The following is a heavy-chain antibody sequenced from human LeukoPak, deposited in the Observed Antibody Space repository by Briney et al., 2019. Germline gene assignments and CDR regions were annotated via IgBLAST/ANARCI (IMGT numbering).Heavy chain of an antibody. V-gene: IGHV3-64*01. CDR3: AREIGRESPRSSGWTYYFDY. Sequence: GGSLRLSCAASGFTFSSYAMHWVRQAPGKGLEYVSAISSNGGSTYYANSVKGRFTISRDNSKNTLYLQMGSLRAEDMAVYYCAREIGRESPRSSGWTYYFDYWGQGTLVTVSS. J-gene: IGHJ4*02. CDR1: GFTFSSYA. D-gene: IGHD6-19*01. CDR2: ISSNGGST.